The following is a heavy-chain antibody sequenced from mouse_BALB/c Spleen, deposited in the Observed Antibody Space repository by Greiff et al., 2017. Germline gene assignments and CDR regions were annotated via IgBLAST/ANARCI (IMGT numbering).Heavy chain of an antibody. CDR3: ARSRFTTEVSPLAY. Sequence: VQLKESGPELVKPGASVKMSCKASGYTFTSYVMHWVKQKPGQGLEWIGYINPYNDGTKYNEKFKGKATLTSDKSSSTAYMELSSLTSEDSAVYYCARSRFTTEVSPLAYWGQGTLVTVSA. J-gene: IGHJ3*01. D-gene: IGHD1-1*01. CDR2: INPYNDGT. CDR1: GYTFTSYV. V-gene: IGHV1-14*01.